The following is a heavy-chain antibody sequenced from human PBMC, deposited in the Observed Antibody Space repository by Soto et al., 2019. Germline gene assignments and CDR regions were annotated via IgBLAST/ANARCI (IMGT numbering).Heavy chain of an antibody. J-gene: IGHJ5*02. V-gene: IGHV4-59*11. D-gene: IGHD3-3*01. Sequence: PSETLSLTCTVSGGSISNHQWSWVRQPPGKRLEWIGYIYYNGTTSYNPSLKSRVTISVDMSKNHLSLTLTSVTAADTAVYYCARSFYPWGQGTLVTVSS. CDR2: IYYNGTT. CDR1: GGSISNHQ. CDR3: ARSFYP.